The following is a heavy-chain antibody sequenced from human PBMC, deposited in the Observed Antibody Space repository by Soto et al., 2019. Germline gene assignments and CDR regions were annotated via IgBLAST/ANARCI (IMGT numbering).Heavy chain of an antibody. CDR2: IMPTVDSA. D-gene: IGHD3-10*01. CDR3: AVAAVREIMAQESSGMAV. Sequence: QVQLVQSGAEVKTPGSSVKVSCKAYGGTLSDYAISWVRQAPGQGLEWMGGIMPTVDSANYAQNFQGRLTISADESTSTANLELSSLRSDDTAVYYCAVAAVREIMAQESSGMAVWGQGTTVIVSS. J-gene: IGHJ6*02. V-gene: IGHV1-69*01. CDR1: GGTLSDYA.